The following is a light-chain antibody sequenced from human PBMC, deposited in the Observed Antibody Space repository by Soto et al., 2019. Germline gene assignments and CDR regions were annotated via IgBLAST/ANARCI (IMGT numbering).Light chain of an antibody. J-gene: IGLJ3*02. V-gene: IGLV2-14*01. CDR2: EVN. CDR3: RSYTTSSTLV. Sequence: QSVLTQPASVSGSPGQSITISCTGTSSDVGGYNYVSWYQHHPGKAPKLIIYEVNNRPSGVSNRFSGSKSGNTASLTISGLQAEDEADYYCRSYTTSSTLVFGGGTKLTVL. CDR1: SSDVGGYNY.